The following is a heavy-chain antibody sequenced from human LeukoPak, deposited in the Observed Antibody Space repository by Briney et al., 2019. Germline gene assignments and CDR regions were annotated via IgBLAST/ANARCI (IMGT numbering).Heavy chain of an antibody. CDR3: AGAVAGDYYYYGMDV. CDR2: IIPIFGTA. J-gene: IGHJ6*02. D-gene: IGHD6-19*01. Sequence: SVKVSCKASGGTFSSYAISWVRQAPGQGLEWMGGIIPIFGTANYAQKFQGRVAITADESTSTAYMELSSLRSEDTAVYYCAGAVAGDYYYYGMDVWGQGTTVTVSS. V-gene: IGHV1-69*13. CDR1: GGTFSSYA.